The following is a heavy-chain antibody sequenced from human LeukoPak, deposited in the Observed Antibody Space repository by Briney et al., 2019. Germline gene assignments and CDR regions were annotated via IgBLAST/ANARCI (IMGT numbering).Heavy chain of an antibody. CDR1: GYTFTSYD. V-gene: IGHV1-8*01. J-gene: IGHJ5*02. CDR3: ARGGRGLLWFGESSDPFDP. D-gene: IGHD3-10*01. CDR2: MNPNSGNT. Sequence: GASVKVSCKASGYTFTSYDINWVRQATGQGLEWMGWMNPNSGNTGYAQKFQGRVTMTRNTSISTAYMELSSLRSEDTAVYYRARGGRGLLWFGESSDPFDPWGQGTLVTVSS.